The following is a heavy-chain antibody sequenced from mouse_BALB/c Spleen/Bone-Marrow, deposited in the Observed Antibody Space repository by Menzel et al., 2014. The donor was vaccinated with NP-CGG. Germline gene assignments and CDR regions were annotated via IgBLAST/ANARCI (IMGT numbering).Heavy chain of an antibody. CDR1: GFNIKDTY. CDR2: IDLANGNT. J-gene: IGHJ2*01. D-gene: IGHD1-1*01. V-gene: IGHV14-3*02. Sequence: VQLQQSGAELVKPGASVKLSCTASGFNIKDTYMHWVKQRPEQGLEWIGRIDLANGNTKYDPKFQGKATITADTSSNTAYLQLSSLTSEDTAVYYCARVQLLRSRDLDYWGQGTTLTVSS. CDR3: ARVQLLRSRDLDY.